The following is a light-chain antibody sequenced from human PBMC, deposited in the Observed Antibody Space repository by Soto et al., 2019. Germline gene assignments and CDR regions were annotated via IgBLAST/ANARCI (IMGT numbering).Light chain of an antibody. J-gene: IGLJ1*01. CDR3: QVWDYDTDHFV. Sequence: SYELTQAPSVSVAPGQTARIGCGGDNIGSKSVHWYQQRPGQAPVLVVYADSDRPSGIPERFSGSNPGNTATLTISRVEAGDDADYYCQVWDYDTDHFVFGPGTKVTVL. CDR2: ADS. CDR1: NIGSKS. V-gene: IGLV3-21*02.